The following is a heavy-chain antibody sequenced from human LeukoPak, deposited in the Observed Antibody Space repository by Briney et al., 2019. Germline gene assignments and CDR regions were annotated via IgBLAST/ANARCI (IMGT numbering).Heavy chain of an antibody. CDR3: ARVGRYSSSWFFDY. D-gene: IGHD6-13*01. CDR1: GGSISSSNW. V-gene: IGHV4-4*02. CDR2: IYHSGST. Sequence: PSETLSLTCAVSGGSISSSNWWSWVRQPPGKGLEWIGEIYHSGSTNYNSSLKSRVTISVDKSKNQFSLKLSSVTAADTAVYYCARVGRYSSSWFFDYWGQGTLVTVSS. J-gene: IGHJ4*02.